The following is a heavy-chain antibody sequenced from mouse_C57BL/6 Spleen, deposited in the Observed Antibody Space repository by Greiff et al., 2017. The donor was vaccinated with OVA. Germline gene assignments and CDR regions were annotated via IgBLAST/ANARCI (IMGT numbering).Heavy chain of an antibody. D-gene: IGHD2-4*01. Sequence: QVQLKQSGAELVRPGASVKLSCKASGYTFTDYYINWVKQRPGQGLEWIARIYPGSGNTYYNEKFKGKATLTAEKSSSTAYMQLSSLTSEDSAVYFCARDEDYDETWFAYWGQGTLVTVSA. V-gene: IGHV1-76*01. J-gene: IGHJ3*01. CDR2: IYPGSGNT. CDR3: ARDEDYDETWFAY. CDR1: GYTFTDYY.